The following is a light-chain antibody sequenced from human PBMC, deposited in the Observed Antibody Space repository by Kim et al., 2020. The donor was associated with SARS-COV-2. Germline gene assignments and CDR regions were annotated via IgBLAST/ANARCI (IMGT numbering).Light chain of an antibody. CDR2: DVS. CDR3: SSYTTSDTVV. J-gene: IGLJ3*02. CDR1: SRDIGNYNY. Sequence: GQSVAISCTGNSRDIGNYNYVSWYQQHPGKAPKVMIYDVSDRPSGISNRFSGSKSGNTASLTISGLQPEDEADYYCSSYTTSDTVVFGGGTQLTVL. V-gene: IGLV2-14*03.